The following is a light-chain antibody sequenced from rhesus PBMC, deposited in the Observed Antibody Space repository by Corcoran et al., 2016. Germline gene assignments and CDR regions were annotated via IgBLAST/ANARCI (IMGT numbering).Light chain of an antibody. V-gene: IGKV1-22*01. CDR1: QTISRW. Sequence: DIQMTQSPSSLSASVGDTVTITCRASQTISRWLDWYQQKPGKAPKLLSFKASMLQGGVPSRFSGSGSWTDFTLTISGLQPEDFATYYCLQYNIVPFTFGPGTKLDIK. CDR3: LQYNIVPFT. J-gene: IGKJ3*01. CDR2: KAS.